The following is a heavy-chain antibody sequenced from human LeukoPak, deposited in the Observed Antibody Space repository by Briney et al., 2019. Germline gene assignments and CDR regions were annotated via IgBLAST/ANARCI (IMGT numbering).Heavy chain of an antibody. Sequence: ASVKVSCKASGYTFTSYGISWVRQAPGQGLEWMGWISAYNGNTNYAQKLQGRVTMTTDTSTSTAYMELRSLRSDDTAVYYCARTIYCSSTSCTDYFDYWGQGTLVTVSS. D-gene: IGHD2-2*01. CDR3: ARTIYCSSTSCTDYFDY. CDR1: GYTFTSYG. V-gene: IGHV1-18*01. J-gene: IGHJ4*02. CDR2: ISAYNGNT.